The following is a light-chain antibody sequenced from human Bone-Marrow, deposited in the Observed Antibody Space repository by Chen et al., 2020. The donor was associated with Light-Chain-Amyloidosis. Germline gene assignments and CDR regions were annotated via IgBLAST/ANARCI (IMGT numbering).Light chain of an antibody. V-gene: IGLV1-47*01. CDR2: RNN. J-gene: IGLJ2*01. CDR1: SSNIGSNY. Sequence: QSVLTQPPSASGTPGQRVTISCSGRSSNIGSNYVYWYQQLPGTAPKLLIYRNNQRPSGVPDLFAGSKSGTSASLGISGLRAEDEADYYWAAWDDSLRALVFGGGTKLTVL. CDR3: AAWDDSLRALV.